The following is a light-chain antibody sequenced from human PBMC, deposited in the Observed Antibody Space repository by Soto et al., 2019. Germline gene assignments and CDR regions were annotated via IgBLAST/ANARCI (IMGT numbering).Light chain of an antibody. CDR1: SSNIGAGYD. CDR2: GNN. Sequence: QAVVTQPPSVSGAPGQRVSISCTGSSSNIGAGYDVHWYQQLPGAAPKLLIYGNNIRPSGVPARFSGSKSGTSASLAITGLQVGEEAGYSGQSYDSSLGGLGVFGGGTTPTAL. V-gene: IGLV1-40*01. CDR3: QSYDSSLGGLGV. J-gene: IGLJ3*02.